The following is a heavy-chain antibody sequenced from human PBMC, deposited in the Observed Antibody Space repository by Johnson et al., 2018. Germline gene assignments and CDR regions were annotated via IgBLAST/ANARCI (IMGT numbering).Heavy chain of an antibody. CDR3: AKEGVMGWEYYGPFQY. D-gene: IGHD2/OR15-2a*01. J-gene: IGHJ1*01. CDR2: ISSEGSNK. V-gene: IGHV3-30*18. CDR1: GFTFSSYG. Sequence: QVQLVESGGGVVQPGRSLRLSCAASGFTFSSYGMHWVRQAPGKGLEWVAVISSEGSNKYYADSVKGRFTISRDNSKNTRELQMNSLRAEETEGYYCAKEGVMGWEYYGPFQYWGPGTLVTVSS.